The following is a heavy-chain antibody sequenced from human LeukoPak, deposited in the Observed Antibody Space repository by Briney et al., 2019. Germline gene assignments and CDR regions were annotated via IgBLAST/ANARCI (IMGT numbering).Heavy chain of an antibody. D-gene: IGHD6-19*01. Sequence: QPGGSLRLSCAASGFTFDNFAMHWVRQSPGKGLEWVSGLTWNSVDIHYAESVRGRFTMSRDNAKNSLYLQLDSLRTEDTAFYYCVKDKLAVAGLFDSWGQGTLVTVSS. CDR3: VKDKLAVAGLFDS. CDR1: GFTFDNFA. V-gene: IGHV3-9*01. CDR2: LTWNSVDI. J-gene: IGHJ4*02.